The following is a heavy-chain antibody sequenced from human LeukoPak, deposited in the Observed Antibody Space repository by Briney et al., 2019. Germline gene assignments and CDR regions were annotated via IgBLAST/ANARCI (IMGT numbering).Heavy chain of an antibody. Sequence: SVKVSCKASGGTFSSYAISWVRRAPGHGLEWMGGIIPIFGTANYAQKFQGRVTITADESTSTAYMELSSLRSEDTAVYYCARDPDDILTGYLYDYWGQGTLVTVSS. CDR2: IIPIFGTA. CDR1: GGTFSSYA. D-gene: IGHD3-9*01. V-gene: IGHV1-69*01. CDR3: ARDPDDILTGYLYDY. J-gene: IGHJ4*02.